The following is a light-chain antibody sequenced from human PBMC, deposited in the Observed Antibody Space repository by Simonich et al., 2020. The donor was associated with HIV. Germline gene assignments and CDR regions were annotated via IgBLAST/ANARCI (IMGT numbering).Light chain of an antibody. CDR3: GTWDSSLSAGV. V-gene: IGLV1-51*01. J-gene: IGLJ3*02. Sequence: QSVLTQPPSVSAAPGQKVTISRSGSRSNIGNNYVSWYQQLPGTAPKLLIYDNNKRPSGIPDRFAGSKSGTSATLGITGLQTGDEADYYCGTWDSSLSAGVFGGGTKLTVL. CDR2: DNN. CDR1: RSNIGNNY.